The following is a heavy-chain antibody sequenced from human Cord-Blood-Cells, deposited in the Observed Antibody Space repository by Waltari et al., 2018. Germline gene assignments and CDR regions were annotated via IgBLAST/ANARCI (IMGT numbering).Heavy chain of an antibody. V-gene: IGHV4-31*03. Sequence: QVQLQEQGPGLVKPSQTLSLTGPVSVGSIRSAGYYCSWYPQHPGKGLEWIGYIYYSGSTYYNPSLKSRVTISVDTSKNQFSLKLSSVTAADTAVYYCASHRGCSSTSCYDYWGQGTLVTVSS. D-gene: IGHD2-2*01. CDR1: VGSIRSAGYY. J-gene: IGHJ4*02. CDR2: IYYSGST. CDR3: ASHRGCSSTSCYDY.